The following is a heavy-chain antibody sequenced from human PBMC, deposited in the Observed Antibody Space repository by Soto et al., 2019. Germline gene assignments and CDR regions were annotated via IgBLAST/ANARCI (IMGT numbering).Heavy chain of an antibody. CDR3: VRQYCTTTSCYLNWFDP. CDR2: IYTTGST. CDR1: GDSISSYY. Sequence: SETLSLTCTVSGDSISSYYWSWIRQPAGKGLEWIGRIYTTGSTNYNPSLKSRVTMSVDTSKSQFSLKLNSVTAADTAVYYCVRQYCTTTSCYLNWFDPWGQGTLVTVSS. D-gene: IGHD2-2*01. V-gene: IGHV4-4*07. J-gene: IGHJ5*02.